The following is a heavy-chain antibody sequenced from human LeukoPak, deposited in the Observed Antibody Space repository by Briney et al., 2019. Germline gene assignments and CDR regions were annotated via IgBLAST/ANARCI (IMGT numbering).Heavy chain of an antibody. D-gene: IGHD6-19*01. CDR3: ARARWSSTGWFLGY. CDR2: VNPQGSGT. CDR1: GFTFSSYW. V-gene: IGHV3-74*01. Sequence: GESLRLSCAASGFTFSSYWMHWVRQAPGKGLVWVSRVNPQGSGTSYTDSVKGRFTISRDNAKDALHLRMDNLRVEDTAVYYCARARWSSTGWFLGYWGQEPWSPSPQ. J-gene: IGHJ4*01.